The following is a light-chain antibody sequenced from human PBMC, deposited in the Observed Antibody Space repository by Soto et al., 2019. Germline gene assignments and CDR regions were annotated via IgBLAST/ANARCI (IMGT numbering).Light chain of an antibody. CDR1: HSVSSSH. CDR2: AAS. CDR3: QQYGYSPIT. J-gene: IGKJ5*01. Sequence: EIVLTQSPRTLSLSPGERDXXXXXXSHSVSSSHLAWYQHKPGQAPRLLIYAASSRATGSPDRFSGGGSGTDFTLTISRLEPEDFAVYYCQQYGYSPITFGQGTRLEIK. V-gene: IGKV3-20*01.